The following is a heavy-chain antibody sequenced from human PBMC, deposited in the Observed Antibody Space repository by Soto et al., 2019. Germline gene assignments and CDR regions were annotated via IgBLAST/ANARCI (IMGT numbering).Heavy chain of an antibody. CDR3: ARIYSSSSGNTNTDY. D-gene: IGHD6-6*01. CDR2: ISYDGSNK. J-gene: IGHJ4*02. CDR1: GFTFSSYA. V-gene: IGHV3-30-3*01. Sequence: GGSLRLSCAASGFTFSSYAMHWVRQAPGKGLEWVAVISYDGSNKYYADSVKGRFTISRDNSKNTLYLQMNSLRAEDTAVYYCARIYSSSSGNTNTDYWGQGTLVTVSS.